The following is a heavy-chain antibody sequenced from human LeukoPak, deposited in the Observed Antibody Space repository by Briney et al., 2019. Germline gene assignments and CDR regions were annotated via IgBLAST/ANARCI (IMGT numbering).Heavy chain of an antibody. J-gene: IGHJ4*02. CDR1: GFTFSSYG. Sequence: GGSLRLSCAASGFTFSSYGMHWVRQAPGKGLEWVAAISYDGGDEYYGDSVKGRFSISRDSSKNTLYLQMNSLRPEDTAVYYCAKEDVSGWYGFDYWGQGTLVTVSS. CDR2: ISYDGGDE. D-gene: IGHD6-19*01. V-gene: IGHV3-30*18. CDR3: AKEDVSGWYGFDY.